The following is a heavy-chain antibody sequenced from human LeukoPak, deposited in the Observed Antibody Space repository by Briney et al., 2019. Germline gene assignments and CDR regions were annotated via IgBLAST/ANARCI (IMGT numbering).Heavy chain of an antibody. CDR1: GFTFDVYA. CDR2: ISWNSGSI. Sequence: GGSLRLSCAASGFTFDVYAMHWVRQAPGKGLEWVSGISWNSGSIGYADSEKGRFTISRDNAKNSLYLQMNSLRAEDTALYYCAKDGGIAVAGINGRRADNWFDPWGQGTLVTVSS. D-gene: IGHD6-19*01. J-gene: IGHJ5*02. CDR3: AKDGGIAVAGINGRRADNWFDP. V-gene: IGHV3-9*01.